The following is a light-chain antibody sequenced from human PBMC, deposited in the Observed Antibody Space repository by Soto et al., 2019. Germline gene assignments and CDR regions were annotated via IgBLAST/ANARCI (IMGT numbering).Light chain of an antibody. V-gene: IGLV2-14*01. J-gene: IGLJ2*01. CDR3: SSYTSSSTS. CDR1: SSDVGGYNY. Sequence: QSALTQPASVSGSPGQSITISCTGTSSDVGGYNYVSWYQQHPGTAPKLMIYDVSNRPSGVSNRFSGSKSGNTASLTISGLQAEDEADYYCSSYTSSSTSFGGGTKLT. CDR2: DVS.